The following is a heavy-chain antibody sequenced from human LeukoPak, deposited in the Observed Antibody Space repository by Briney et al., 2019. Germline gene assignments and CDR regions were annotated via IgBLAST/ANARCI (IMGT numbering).Heavy chain of an antibody. CDR3: ASIGHEESSGEYYPAY. CDR1: GYTLTVYY. D-gene: IGHD3-22*01. Sequence: WASVTLSCKLSGYTLTVYYMDWVRQAPGQGLEWMGWINPNSGGTNYAQKFQGRVTMTRDTSISTAYIELSRLRSDDTAVFCCASIGHEESSGEYYPAYWGQGTLVTVSS. V-gene: IGHV1-2*02. J-gene: IGHJ4*02. CDR2: INPNSGGT.